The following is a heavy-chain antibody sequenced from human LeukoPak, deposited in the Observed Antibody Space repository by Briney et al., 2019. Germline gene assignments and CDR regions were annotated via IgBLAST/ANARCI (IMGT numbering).Heavy chain of an antibody. V-gene: IGHV4-59*08. CDR2: IYYTANT. D-gene: IGHD5-24*01. CDR1: GGSISYYY. J-gene: IGHJ4*02. Sequence: PSETLSLTCTVSGGSISYYYWSWIRQPPGKGLEWIGCIYYTANTNYNHSLKTRDTISLDTSKNQFSPKLSSVTSGNTAVSYWSNGTDAYKTGHWDQGTPVTVSS. CDR3: SNGTDAYKTGH.